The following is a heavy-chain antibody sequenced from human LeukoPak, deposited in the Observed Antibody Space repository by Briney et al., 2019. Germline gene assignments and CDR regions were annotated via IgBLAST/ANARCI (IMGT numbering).Heavy chain of an antibody. Sequence: GGSLRLSCAASGFTFSSYGMSWVRQAPGKGLEWVSAISGSGGSTYYADSVKGRFTISRDNSKNTLYLQMNSLRAEDTAVYYCAKDGTYSSSWYPTYFDYWGQGTLVTVSS. CDR3: AKDGTYSSSWYPTYFDY. CDR2: ISGSGGST. CDR1: GFTFSSYG. J-gene: IGHJ4*02. D-gene: IGHD6-13*01. V-gene: IGHV3-23*01.